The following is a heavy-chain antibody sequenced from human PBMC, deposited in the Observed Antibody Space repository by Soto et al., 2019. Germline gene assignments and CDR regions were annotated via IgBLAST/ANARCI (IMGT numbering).Heavy chain of an antibody. V-gene: IGHV5-51*01. CDR3: ARLVEGAVAGLY. Sequence: PGESLKISCKGSEDTFTNYWIGWARQMSGKGLEWMGIIYPGDSDTRYTPSFQGQVTISADKSMRTAYLQWSSLKASDTAIYYRARLVEGAVAGLYWGQGTPVTVSS. CDR1: EDTFTNYW. D-gene: IGHD6-19*01. J-gene: IGHJ4*02. CDR2: IYPGDSDT.